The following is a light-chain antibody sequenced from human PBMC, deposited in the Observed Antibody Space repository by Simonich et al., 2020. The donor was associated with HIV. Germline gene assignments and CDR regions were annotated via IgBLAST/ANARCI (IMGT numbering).Light chain of an antibody. CDR3: CSYAGSYTL. V-gene: IGLV2-23*01. J-gene: IGLJ2*01. Sequence: QSALTQPASVSGSPGQSITISCTGTSSDFGIYNLISWYQHHPGKAPKLLIYEDSKRPSGVSNRFSGSKSGNTASLTISGLQADDEADYYCCSYAGSYTLFGGGTKLTVL. CDR1: SSDFGIYNL. CDR2: EDS.